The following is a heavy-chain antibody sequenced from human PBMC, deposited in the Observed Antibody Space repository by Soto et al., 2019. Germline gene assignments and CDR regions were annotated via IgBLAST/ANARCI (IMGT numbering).Heavy chain of an antibody. J-gene: IGHJ6*02. D-gene: IGHD6-19*01. CDR2: IIPIFGTA. CDR3: AREEEQWLVRGYGMDV. Sequence: GASVKVSCKASGGTFSSYAISWVRQAPGQGLEWMGGIIPIFGTANYAQKFQGRVTITADESTSTAYMELSSLRSEDTAVYYCAREEEQWLVRGYGMDVWGQGTTVTVS. CDR1: GGTFSSYA. V-gene: IGHV1-69*13.